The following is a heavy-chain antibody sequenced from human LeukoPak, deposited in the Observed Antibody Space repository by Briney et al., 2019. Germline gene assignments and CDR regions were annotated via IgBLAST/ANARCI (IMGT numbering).Heavy chain of an antibody. CDR1: GYTFTSYG. J-gene: IGHJ4*02. Sequence: GASVKVSCKASGYTFTSYGISWVRQAPGQGLEWMGIINPSGGSTSYAQKFQGRVTMTRDTSTSTVYMELSSLRSEDTAVYYCARVRTAAAGTFDYWGQGTLVTVSS. CDR3: ARVRTAAAGTFDY. D-gene: IGHD6-13*01. V-gene: IGHV1-46*01. CDR2: INPSGGST.